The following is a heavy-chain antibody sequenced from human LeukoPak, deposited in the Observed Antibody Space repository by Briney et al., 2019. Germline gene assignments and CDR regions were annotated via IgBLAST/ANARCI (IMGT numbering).Heavy chain of an antibody. D-gene: IGHD1-1*01. CDR2: IYSGGST. CDR3: AKDTPRRGCDY. Sequence: GGFLRLSCAASGFTVSSNFMSWVRQAPGKGLEWVSVIYSGGSTYYADSVKGRFTISRDNSKNTLYLQMNSLRAEDTAVYYCAKDTPRRGCDYWGQGTLVTVSS. V-gene: IGHV3-53*01. CDR1: GFTVSSNF. J-gene: IGHJ4*02.